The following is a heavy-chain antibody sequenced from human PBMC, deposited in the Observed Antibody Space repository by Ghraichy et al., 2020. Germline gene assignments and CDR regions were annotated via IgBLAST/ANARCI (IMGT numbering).Heavy chain of an antibody. CDR2: TYYRSKWYN. CDR3: ARDHYGSGSYYPYYFDY. J-gene: IGHJ4*02. Sequence: SQTLSLTCAISGDSVSSNSAAWNWIRQSPSRGLEWLGRTYYRSKWYNDYAVSVKSRITINPDTSKNQFSLQLNSVTPEDTAVYYCARDHYGSGSYYPYYFDYWGQGTLVTVSS. D-gene: IGHD3-10*01. CDR1: GDSVSSNSAA. V-gene: IGHV6-1*01.